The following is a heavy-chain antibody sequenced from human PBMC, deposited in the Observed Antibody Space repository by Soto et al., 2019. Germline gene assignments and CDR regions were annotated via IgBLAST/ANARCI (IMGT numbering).Heavy chain of an antibody. J-gene: IGHJ6*02. CDR2: TYYRSKWNY. CDR3: AIAYGDSRYYYYYGMDV. D-gene: IGHD4-17*01. CDR1: GDSVSAHSAA. Sequence: SQTLSLTCAISGDSVSAHSAAWNWIRQSPSRGLEWLGRTYYRSKWNYDYAESVKSRMTITPDTSKNQFSLKLSSVTAADTAVYYCAIAYGDSRYYYYYGMDVWGQGTTVTVSS. V-gene: IGHV6-1*01.